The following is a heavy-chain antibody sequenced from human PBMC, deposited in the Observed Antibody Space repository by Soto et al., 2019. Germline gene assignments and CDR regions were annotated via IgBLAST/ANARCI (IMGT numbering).Heavy chain of an antibody. CDR1: GYTFTGYY. CDR2: ISPNNADT. J-gene: IGHJ6*02. V-gene: IGHV1-2*04. D-gene: IGHD1-26*01. CDR3: ATVGFFYYHAMDV. Sequence: QVQLVKSGTEVKKPGASVKVSCKASGYTFTGYYIHWVRQAPGQGLEWMGWISPNNADTNYAQKFRGWVTRTWDTSTNSVYMELSRLRSDDTAVYYCATVGFFYYHAMDVWGQGTTVTVSS.